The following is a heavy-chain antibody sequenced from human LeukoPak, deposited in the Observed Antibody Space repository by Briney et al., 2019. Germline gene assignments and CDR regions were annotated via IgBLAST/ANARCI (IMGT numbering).Heavy chain of an antibody. CDR2: INPSGGST. Sequence: GASVNVSCTASGYTFTSYYMHWVRQAPGQGLEWMGIINPSGGSTSYAQKFQGRVTMTRDTSTSTVYMELSSLRSEDTAVYYYAREIEMATITPTDYWGQGTLVTVSS. J-gene: IGHJ4*02. V-gene: IGHV1-46*01. CDR1: GYTFTSYY. CDR3: AREIEMATITPTDY. D-gene: IGHD5-24*01.